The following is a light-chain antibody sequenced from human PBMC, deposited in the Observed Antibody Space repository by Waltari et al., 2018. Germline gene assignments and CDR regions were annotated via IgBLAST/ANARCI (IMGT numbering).Light chain of an antibody. CDR1: TSNIGADYG. CDR3: QSYDSYLGAWV. V-gene: IGLV1-40*02. J-gene: IGLJ3*02. CDR2: GDT. Sequence: QSVLTQPPSVSGVPGQRVTISCTGSTSNIGADYGVHWYQQLPATAPNLRIFGDTNRPSGVPDRISGSKSGTSASLAITGLQAEDEADYYCQSYDSYLGAWVFGGGTKLTVL.